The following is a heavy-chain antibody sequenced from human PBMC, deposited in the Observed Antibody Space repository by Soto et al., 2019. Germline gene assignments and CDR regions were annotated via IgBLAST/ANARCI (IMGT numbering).Heavy chain of an antibody. CDR1: GFTTSNYN. V-gene: IGHV3-48*02. J-gene: IGHJ6*02. CDR3: ARDCGKGYGMDV. CDR2: IDGSSRTI. Sequence: GGSLRLSCAASGFTTSNYNMDWVRQAPGKGLEWVSYIDGSSRTIYYADSVKGRFTISRDNAKNSLLLQMNSLRDEDTAVYYCARDCGKGYGMDVWGQGPTVTFSS.